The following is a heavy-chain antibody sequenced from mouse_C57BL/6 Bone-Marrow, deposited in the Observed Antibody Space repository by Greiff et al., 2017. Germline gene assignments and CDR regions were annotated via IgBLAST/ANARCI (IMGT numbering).Heavy chain of an antibody. D-gene: IGHD1-1*01. Sequence: VQLKQSGPELVKPGASVKISCKASGYTFTDYYMNWVKQSHGKSLEWIGDINPNNGGTSYNQKFKGKATLTVDKSSSTAYMELRSLTSEDSAVYYCARGYYYGMYYFDYWGQGTTLTVSS. CDR3: ARGYYYGMYYFDY. V-gene: IGHV1-26*01. CDR2: INPNNGGT. J-gene: IGHJ2*01. CDR1: GYTFTDYY.